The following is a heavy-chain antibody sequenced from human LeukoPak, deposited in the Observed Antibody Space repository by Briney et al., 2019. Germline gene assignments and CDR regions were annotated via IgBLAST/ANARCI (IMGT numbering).Heavy chain of an antibody. J-gene: IGHJ4*02. CDR3: AKVRTAGYYDSSGNFDY. CDR2: ISYDGSNK. V-gene: IGHV3-30*18. CDR1: GFTFSSYG. D-gene: IGHD3-22*01. Sequence: GGSLRLSCAASGFTFSSYGMYWVRQAPGKGLEWVAVISYDGSNKYYADSVKGRFTISRDNSKNTLYLQMNSLRAEDTAVYYCAKVRTAGYYDSSGNFDYWGQGTLVTVSS.